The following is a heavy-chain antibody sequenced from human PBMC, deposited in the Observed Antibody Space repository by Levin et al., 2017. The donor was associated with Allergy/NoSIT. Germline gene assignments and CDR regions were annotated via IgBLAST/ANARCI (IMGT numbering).Heavy chain of an antibody. V-gene: IGHV3-66*02. J-gene: IGHJ4*02. Sequence: PGGSLRLSCAASGFTVSSNYMSWVRQAPGKGLEWVSVIYSGGSTYYADSVKGRFTISRDNSKNTLYLQMNSLRAEDTAVYYCASGPDVYGVPYGVYWGQGTLVTVSS. CDR2: IYSGGST. CDR1: GFTVSSNY. CDR3: ASGPDVYGVPYGVY. D-gene: IGHD4-17*01.